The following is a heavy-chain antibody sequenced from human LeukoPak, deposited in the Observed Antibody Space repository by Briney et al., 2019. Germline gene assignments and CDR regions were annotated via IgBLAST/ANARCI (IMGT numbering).Heavy chain of an antibody. D-gene: IGHD1-26*01. CDR3: ARAIVGATAD. CDR2: INHSGST. Sequence: PSETLSLTCAVYGGSFSGYYWSWIRQPPGKGLEWIGEINHSGSTNYNPSLKSRVTISVDTSKNQFSLKLSSVTAADTAVYYCARAIVGATADWGQGTLVTVSS. CDR1: GGSFSGYY. J-gene: IGHJ4*02. V-gene: IGHV4-34*01.